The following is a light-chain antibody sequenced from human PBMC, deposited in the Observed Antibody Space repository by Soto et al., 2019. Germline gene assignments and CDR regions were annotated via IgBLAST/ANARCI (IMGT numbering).Light chain of an antibody. CDR1: HSVIIH. CDR2: DTS. J-gene: IGKJ5*01. CDR3: QQYKNWPPIT. V-gene: IGKV3-15*01. Sequence: ETGMTQSPGTLSVSLGERATLSCSASHSVIIHLACYQQKPGQAPRLLIYDTSTRATGIPARFSGSGSGTEFTLTISSLQSEDFAVYYCQQYKNWPPITFGQGTRLEIK.